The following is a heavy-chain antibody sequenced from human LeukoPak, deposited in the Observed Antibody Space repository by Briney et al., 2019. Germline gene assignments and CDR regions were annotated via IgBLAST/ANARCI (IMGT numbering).Heavy chain of an antibody. Sequence: GGSLSLSCAASGFTFSTYWMSWVRQAPGKGLEWVSSLSSSNTYIYYADSVKGRFTISRDNAKNSLYLQMNSLRAEDTAVYYCARDNWNGPYWGQGTLVTVSS. CDR2: LSSSNTYI. D-gene: IGHD1-20*01. J-gene: IGHJ4*02. V-gene: IGHV3-21*01. CDR1: GFTFSTYW. CDR3: ARDNWNGPY.